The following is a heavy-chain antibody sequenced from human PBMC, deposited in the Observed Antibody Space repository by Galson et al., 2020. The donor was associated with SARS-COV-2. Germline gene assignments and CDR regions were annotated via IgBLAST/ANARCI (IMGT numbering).Heavy chain of an antibody. V-gene: IGHV4-34*01. CDR1: GGSFSGYY. D-gene: IGHD6-19*01. J-gene: IGHJ3*02. CDR2: INHSGST. Sequence: SETLSLTCAVYGGSFSGYYWSWIRQPPGKGLEWIGEINHSGSTNYNPSLKSRVTISVDTSKNQFSLKLSSVTAADTAVYYCARRQAVAGQPEVDAFDIWGQGTMVTVSS. CDR3: ARRQAVAGQPEVDAFDI.